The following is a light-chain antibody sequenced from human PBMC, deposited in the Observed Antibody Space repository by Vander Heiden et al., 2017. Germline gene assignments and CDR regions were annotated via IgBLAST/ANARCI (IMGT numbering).Light chain of an antibody. CDR2: KAS. Sequence: DIQMTQSPSTLSASVGDRVTITCRASQSVSTWLAWYQQKPGKAPNLLFYKASNLETGVPSRFSGSGSGTEFTLTISSLQPDDVATYYCQQYSNLPWTFGQGTKVEIK. CDR1: QSVSTW. CDR3: QQYSNLPWT. V-gene: IGKV1-5*03. J-gene: IGKJ1*01.